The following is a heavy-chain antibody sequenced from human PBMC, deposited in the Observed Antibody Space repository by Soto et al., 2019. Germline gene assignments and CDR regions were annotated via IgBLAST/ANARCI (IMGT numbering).Heavy chain of an antibody. CDR2: ISYDGSNK. Sequence: GGSLRLSCAASGFTFSSYAMHWVRQAPGKGLEWVAVISYDGSNKYYADSVKGRFTISRDNSKNTLYLQMNSLRAEDTAVYYCARAGSIWFGELGGFDSWGQGTLVTVSS. D-gene: IGHD3-10*01. J-gene: IGHJ5*01. CDR1: GFTFSSYA. CDR3: ARAGSIWFGELGGFDS. V-gene: IGHV3-30-3*01.